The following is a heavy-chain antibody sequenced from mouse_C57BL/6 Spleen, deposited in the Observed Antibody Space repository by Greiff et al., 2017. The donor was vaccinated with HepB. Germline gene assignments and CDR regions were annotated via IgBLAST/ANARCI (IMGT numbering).Heavy chain of an antibody. CDR3: ARFYGNYGAMDY. Sequence: QVQLQQPGAELVKPGASVKLSCKASGYTFTSYWMQWVKQRPGQGLEWIGEIDPSDSYTNYNQKFKGKATLTVDTSSSTAYMQLSSLKSEDSAVYYCARFYGNYGAMDYWGQGTSVTVSS. V-gene: IGHV1-50*01. J-gene: IGHJ4*01. D-gene: IGHD2-1*01. CDR1: GYTFTSYW. CDR2: IDPSDSYT.